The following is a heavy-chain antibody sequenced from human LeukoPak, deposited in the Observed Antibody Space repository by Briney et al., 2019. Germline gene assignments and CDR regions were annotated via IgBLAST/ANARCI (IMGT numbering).Heavy chain of an antibody. Sequence: PGGSLRLSCAASGFNFSTHTMNWVRQAPGKGLEWVSSISKSSTYIYYTDSVKGRFTISRDNAKNSLYLQMNSLRAEDTAVYYCARDLFDFYTWGSYGSFDTWGQGTMVTVSS. CDR2: ISKSSTYI. D-gene: IGHD3-16*01. CDR1: GFNFSTHT. V-gene: IGHV3-21*01. CDR3: ARDLFDFYTWGSYGSFDT. J-gene: IGHJ3*02.